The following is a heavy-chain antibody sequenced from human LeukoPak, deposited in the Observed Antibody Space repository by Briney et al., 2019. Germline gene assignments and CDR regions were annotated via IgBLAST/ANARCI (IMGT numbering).Heavy chain of an antibody. D-gene: IGHD4-23*01. Sequence: PGGSLRLSCAASGFTFSDHAMSWVRQAPGKGLEWVSAISGSGGSTYYADSVKGRFTISRDNSKNTLYLQMNSLRAEDTAVYYCAKDNSPGVSPYYYYGMGGWGQGTTVTVSS. J-gene: IGHJ6*02. V-gene: IGHV3-23*01. CDR1: GFTFSDHA. CDR3: AKDNSPGVSPYYYYGMGG. CDR2: ISGSGGST.